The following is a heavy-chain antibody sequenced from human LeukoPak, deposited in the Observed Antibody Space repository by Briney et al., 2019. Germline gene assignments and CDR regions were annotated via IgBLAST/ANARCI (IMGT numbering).Heavy chain of an antibody. J-gene: IGHJ5*02. V-gene: IGHV4-59*01. CDR3: ARDRNLAAAGDGFDP. CDR1: GGSISSYY. Sequence: SETLSLTCSVSGGSISSYYWSWIRQPPGKGLEWIGYIYYSGSTNYNPSLKSRVTISVDTSKNQFSLELSSVTAADTAVYYCARDRNLAAAGDGFDPWGQGTLVTVSS. CDR2: IYYSGST. D-gene: IGHD6-13*01.